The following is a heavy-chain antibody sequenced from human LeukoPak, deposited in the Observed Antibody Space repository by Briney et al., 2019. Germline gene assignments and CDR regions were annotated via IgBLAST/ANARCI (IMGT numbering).Heavy chain of an antibody. Sequence: RASVKVSCKTSGYTFTSYYMHWMRQAPGQGLEWVGMINPNGGGTSSAQKFQGRVTMTRDTSTSTVYMDLSSLRSEDTAIYYCARRGGCISTSCNLDYWGQGTLVTVSS. D-gene: IGHD2-2*01. V-gene: IGHV1-46*03. CDR1: GYTFTSYY. CDR2: INPNGGGT. CDR3: ARRGGCISTSCNLDY. J-gene: IGHJ4*02.